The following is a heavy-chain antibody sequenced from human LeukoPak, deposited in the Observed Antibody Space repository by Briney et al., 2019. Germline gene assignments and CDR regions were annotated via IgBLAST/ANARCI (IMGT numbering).Heavy chain of an antibody. Sequence: SETLSLTCTVSGGSISSYYWSWIRQPPGKGLEWIGYIYYIGSTNYNPSLKSRVTISVDASKNQFSLKLSSVTAADTAVYYCARESSYDAFDIWGQGTMVTVSS. CDR3: ARESSYDAFDI. J-gene: IGHJ3*02. V-gene: IGHV4-59*01. CDR1: GGSISSYY. CDR2: IYYIGST.